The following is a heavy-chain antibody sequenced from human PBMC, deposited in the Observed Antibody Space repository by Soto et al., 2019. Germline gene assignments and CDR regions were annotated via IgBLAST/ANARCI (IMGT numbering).Heavy chain of an antibody. D-gene: IGHD6-13*01. V-gene: IGHV4-4*07. Sequence: PSETLSLTCIVSGGSISEEYWNWVRQPPGKGLEWIGLIFANGHTDYNPSLKSRVTMSVDASKNQFSLRLTSTTAADTAVYYCVASLAASGLNWLDPWGRGTLVTVSS. CDR2: IFANGHT. CDR1: GGSISEEY. J-gene: IGHJ5*02. CDR3: VASLAASGLNWLDP.